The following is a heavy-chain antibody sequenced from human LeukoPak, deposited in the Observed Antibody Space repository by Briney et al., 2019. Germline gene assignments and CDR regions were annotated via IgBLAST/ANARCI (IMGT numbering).Heavy chain of an antibody. V-gene: IGHV3-21*01. CDR2: ISSSSSYI. CDR3: ARDSQAYCSGGSCSMFDY. CDR1: GFTFSDYS. Sequence: GGSLRLSCAASGFTFSDYSMNWVRQAPGKGLEWVSSISSSSSYIFYADSVRGRFSISRDNAKNSLYLQMNSLRAEDTAVYYCARDSQAYCSGGSCSMFDYWGQGALVTVSS. D-gene: IGHD2-15*01. J-gene: IGHJ4*02.